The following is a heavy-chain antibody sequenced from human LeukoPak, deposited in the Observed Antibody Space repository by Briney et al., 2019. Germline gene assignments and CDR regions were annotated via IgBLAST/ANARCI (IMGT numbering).Heavy chain of an antibody. CDR1: GGTFSSYA. CDR3: ARRGSIAAAVNWFDP. Sequence: SVKVSCKASGGTFSSYAISWVRQAPGQGLEWMGGIIPIFGTPKYAQKFQDRVTITADESTSTAYMELSSLRSEDTAIYYCARRGSIAAAVNWFDPWGQGTLVTVSS. D-gene: IGHD6-13*01. J-gene: IGHJ5*02. V-gene: IGHV1-69*01. CDR2: IIPIFGTP.